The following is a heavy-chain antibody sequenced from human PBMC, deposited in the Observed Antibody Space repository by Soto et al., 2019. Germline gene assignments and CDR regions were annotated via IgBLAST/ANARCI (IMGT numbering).Heavy chain of an antibody. CDR1: GFTFSSYA. V-gene: IGHV3-23*01. CDR3: ATSLLWFGEFPSLY. Sequence: GGSLRLSCAASGFTFSSYAMSWVRQAPGKGLEWVSAISGSGGSTYYADSVKGRFTISRDNSKNTLYLQMNSLRAEDTAVYYCATSLLWFGEFPSLYWGQGTLVTVSS. J-gene: IGHJ4*02. CDR2: ISGSGGST. D-gene: IGHD3-10*01.